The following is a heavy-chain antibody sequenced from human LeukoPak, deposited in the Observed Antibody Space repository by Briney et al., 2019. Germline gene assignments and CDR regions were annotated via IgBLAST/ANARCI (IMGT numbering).Heavy chain of an antibody. Sequence: TGGSLRLSCAASGFTFSSYAMSWVRQAPGKGLEWVSAISGSGGSTYYADSVKGRFTISRDNSKNTLYLQMNSLRAEDTAVYYCAKAYDSSGYYNYYYYYMDVWGKGTTVTVSS. CDR1: GFTFSSYA. J-gene: IGHJ6*03. V-gene: IGHV3-23*01. CDR3: AKAYDSSGYYNYYYYYMDV. CDR2: ISGSGGST. D-gene: IGHD3-22*01.